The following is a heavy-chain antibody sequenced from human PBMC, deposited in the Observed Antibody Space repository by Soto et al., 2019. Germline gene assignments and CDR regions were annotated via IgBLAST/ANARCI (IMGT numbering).Heavy chain of an antibody. CDR1: GFTFNFFA. CDR2: VSKDGSNT. J-gene: IGHJ3*02. CDR3: ARDIWWEPGVDAFHI. Sequence: QVQLVESGGGVVQPGRSLRLSCAASGFTFNFFAMHWVRQAPGKGLEWVAAVSKDGSNTYYADSVKGRFTISRDNPKNTLYLQMNNLRLEDTAVYYCARDIWWEPGVDAFHIWGQGTMVTV. V-gene: IGHV3-30-3*01. D-gene: IGHD1-26*01.